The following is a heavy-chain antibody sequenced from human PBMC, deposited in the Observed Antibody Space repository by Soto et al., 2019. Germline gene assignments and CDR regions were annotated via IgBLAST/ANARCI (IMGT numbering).Heavy chain of an antibody. Sequence: GESLKISCKGSGYRFTNYWIGWVRQMPGKGLEWMGINYPDDSDIRYSPSFQGQVTISADKSISTAYLQWSSLKASDTAMYYCARWAEGVTTPHFDYWGQGTLVTVSS. J-gene: IGHJ4*01. CDR3: ARWAEGVTTPHFDY. V-gene: IGHV5-51*01. CDR1: GYRFTNYW. D-gene: IGHD4-17*01. CDR2: NYPDDSDI.